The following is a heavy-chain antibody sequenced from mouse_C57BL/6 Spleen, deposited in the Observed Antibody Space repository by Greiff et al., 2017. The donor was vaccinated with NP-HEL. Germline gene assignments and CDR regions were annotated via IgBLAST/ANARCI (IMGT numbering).Heavy chain of an antibody. J-gene: IGHJ4*01. CDR3: ARRDNGSSYEYYTMDY. CDR1: GYTFTDYN. CDR2: INPNNGGT. D-gene: IGHD1-1*01. V-gene: IGHV1-18*01. Sequence: VQLQQSGPELVKPGASVKIPCKASGYTFTDYNMDWVQQSHGKSLEWIGDINPNNGGTIYNQKFKGKATLTVDKSSSTAYMELRSLTSEDTAVYYCARRDNGSSYEYYTMDYWGQGTSVTVSS.